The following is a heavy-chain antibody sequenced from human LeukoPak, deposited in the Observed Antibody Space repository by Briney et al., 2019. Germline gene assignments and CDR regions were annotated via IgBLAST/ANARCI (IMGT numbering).Heavy chain of an antibody. V-gene: IGHV4-34*01. Sequence: SETLSLTCAVYGCSFSGYYWSWIRQPPGKGLEWIGEINHSGSTNYNPTLKSRVTISVETSKNQFFLKLSSVTAADTAVYYCARGNLSCYCPWGQGTLVTVSS. CDR2: INHSGST. D-gene: IGHD2-2*01. J-gene: IGHJ5*02. CDR3: ARGNLSCYCP. CDR1: GCSFSGYY.